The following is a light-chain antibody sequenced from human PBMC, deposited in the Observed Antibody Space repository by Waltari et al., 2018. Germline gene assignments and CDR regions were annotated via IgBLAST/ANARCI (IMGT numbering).Light chain of an antibody. V-gene: IGLV2-11*01. Sequence: QSALTQPRSVSGSPGQSVAISCTGTSSDVGASNSVSWYQQHPGKAPKLMIFDVTKRPSGVPDRFSGSKSAYTASLTISRLQVDDEADYYCCSYAGDFTMLFGGGTKLTVL. CDR1: SSDVGASNS. CDR3: CSYAGDFTML. J-gene: IGLJ2*01. CDR2: DVT.